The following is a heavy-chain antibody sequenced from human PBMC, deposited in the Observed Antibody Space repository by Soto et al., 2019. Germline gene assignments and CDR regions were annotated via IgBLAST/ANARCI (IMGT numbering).Heavy chain of an antibody. CDR1: GGSFSGYY. V-gene: IGHV4-34*01. CDR2: INHSGST. D-gene: IGHD3-3*01. Sequence: SETLSLTCAVYGGSFSGYYWSWIRQPPGKGLEWIGEINHSGSTNYNPSLKSRVTISVDTSKNQFSLKLSSVTAADTAVYYCARGGRAGSRANYDFWSGYYTRKEFDYWGQGTLVTAPQ. CDR3: ARGGRAGSRANYDFWSGYYTRKEFDY. J-gene: IGHJ4*02.